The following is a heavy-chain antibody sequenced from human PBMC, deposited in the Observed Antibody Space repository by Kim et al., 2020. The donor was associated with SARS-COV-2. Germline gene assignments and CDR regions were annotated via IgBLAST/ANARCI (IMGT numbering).Heavy chain of an antibody. V-gene: IGHV1-8*01. CDR3: AREGPSSSAGDY. J-gene: IGHJ4*02. Sequence: GHAQKFQGRVTMTRNTSISTAYMELSSLRSEDTAVYYCAREGPSSSAGDYWGQGTLVTVSS.